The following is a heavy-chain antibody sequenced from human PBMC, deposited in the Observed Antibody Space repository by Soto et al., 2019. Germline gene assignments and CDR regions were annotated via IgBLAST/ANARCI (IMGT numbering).Heavy chain of an antibody. CDR3: AKYVYYYDSDLCDS. J-gene: IGHJ4*02. V-gene: IGHV3-23*01. CDR2: ISGSGGST. D-gene: IGHD3-22*01. CDR1: GFSFNSYA. Sequence: GRAVKLFCAASGFSFNSYAMSWVRQAPGKGMEWVSAISGSGGSTYYADSVKGRFTISRDNSKNTLYLQMNSLRAEDTAVYYFAKYVYYYDSDLCDSRGPRAPVTV.